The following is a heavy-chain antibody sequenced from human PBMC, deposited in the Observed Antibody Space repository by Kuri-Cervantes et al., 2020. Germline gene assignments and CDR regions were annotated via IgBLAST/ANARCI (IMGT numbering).Heavy chain of an antibody. CDR1: GFTFSSYS. V-gene: IGHV3-21*01. Sequence: GESLKISCAASGFTFSSYSMNWVRQAPGKGLEWVSSISSSSSYIYYADSVKGRFTISRDNAKNSLYLQMNSLRAEDTAVYYCARDLCSSTSCYIVYYYYGLDVWAQGTRVTSP. J-gene: IGHJ6*02. CDR3: ARDLCSSTSCYIVYYYYGLDV. CDR2: ISSSSSYI. D-gene: IGHD2-2*02.